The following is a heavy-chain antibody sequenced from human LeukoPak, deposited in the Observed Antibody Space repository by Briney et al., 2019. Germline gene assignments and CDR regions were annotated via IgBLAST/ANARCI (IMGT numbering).Heavy chain of an antibody. Sequence: GASVKLSCKASGGTFSSYAISWVRQAPGQGLEWMGRIIPSGGSTSYAQKFQGRVTMTRDMSTSTVYMELSSLRSEDTAVYYCGTTGTTPHWGQGTLVTVSS. CDR2: IIPSGGST. V-gene: IGHV1-46*01. J-gene: IGHJ4*02. CDR1: GGTFSSYA. D-gene: IGHD1-1*01. CDR3: GTTGTTPH.